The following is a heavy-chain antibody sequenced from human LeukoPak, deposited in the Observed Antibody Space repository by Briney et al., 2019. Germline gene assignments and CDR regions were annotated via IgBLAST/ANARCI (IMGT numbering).Heavy chain of an antibody. CDR1: GYSLTSYD. CDR2: MNPNSGNT. D-gene: IGHD6-13*01. Sequence: GAAVKVSCKASGYSLTSYDINWVRQATGQGLEWMGWMNPNSGNTGYAQKFQGRVTMTRNTSISTAYMELSSLRSEDTAVYYCARGRSRSSSSWYKYFQHWGQGTLVTVSS. V-gene: IGHV1-8*01. CDR3: ARGRSRSSSSWYKYFQH. J-gene: IGHJ1*01.